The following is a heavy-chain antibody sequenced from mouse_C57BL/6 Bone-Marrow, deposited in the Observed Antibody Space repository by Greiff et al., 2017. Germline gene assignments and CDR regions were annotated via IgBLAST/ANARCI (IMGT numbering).Heavy chain of an antibody. Sequence: EVQLQQSGPELVKPGASVKISCKASGYTFTDYYMNWVKQSHGKSLEWIGDINPNNGGTSYNQKLKGKATLTVDKSSSTAYMELRSLTSEDSAVYYCARNRVLRYLYYFDYWGQGTTLTVSS. CDR1: GYTFTDYY. CDR2: INPNNGGT. D-gene: IGHD1-1*01. J-gene: IGHJ2*01. V-gene: IGHV1-26*01. CDR3: ARNRVLRYLYYFDY.